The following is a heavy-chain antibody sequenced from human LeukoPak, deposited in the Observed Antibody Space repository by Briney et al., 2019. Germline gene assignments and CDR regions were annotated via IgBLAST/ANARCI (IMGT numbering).Heavy chain of an antibody. D-gene: IGHD2-21*01. Sequence: SETLSLTCTLSGGSISSYYWSWIWQPPGRGLEWIGYIYYSGSTNYNPSLKGRVTISVDTSKNQFSLKLSSVTAADTAVYYCARDLCGGDCEAFDIWGQGTMVTVSS. CDR2: IYYSGST. V-gene: IGHV4-59*01. CDR3: ARDLCGGDCEAFDI. CDR1: GGSISSYY. J-gene: IGHJ3*02.